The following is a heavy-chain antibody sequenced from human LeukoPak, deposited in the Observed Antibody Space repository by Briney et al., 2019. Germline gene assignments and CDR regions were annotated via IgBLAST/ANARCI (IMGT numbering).Heavy chain of an antibody. V-gene: IGHV4-59*01. D-gene: IGHD3-22*01. Sequence: SETLSLTCTVSGGSISSYYWGWIRQPPGKGLEWIGYIFYSGSTNYNPSLKSRVTISVDTSKNQFSLKLSSVTAADTAVYYCARAAWYYDSSGYYFSGPVDYWGQGTLVTVSS. CDR3: ARAAWYYDSSGYYFSGPVDY. CDR2: IFYSGST. J-gene: IGHJ4*02. CDR1: GGSISSYY.